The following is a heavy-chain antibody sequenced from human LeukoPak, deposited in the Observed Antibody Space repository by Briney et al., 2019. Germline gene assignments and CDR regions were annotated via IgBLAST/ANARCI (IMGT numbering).Heavy chain of an antibody. CDR1: GGTFSSYA. D-gene: IGHD5-24*01. V-gene: IGHV1-69*04. CDR2: IIPILGIA. CDR3: ARGPVAGYIRGDWFDP. J-gene: IGHJ5*02. Sequence: SVKVSCKASGGTFSSYAISWVRQAPGQGLEWRGRIIPILGIANYAQKFQGRVTITADKSTSTAYMELSSLTSEDTAAYSCARGPVAGYIRGDWFDPWGHGTLVTVSS.